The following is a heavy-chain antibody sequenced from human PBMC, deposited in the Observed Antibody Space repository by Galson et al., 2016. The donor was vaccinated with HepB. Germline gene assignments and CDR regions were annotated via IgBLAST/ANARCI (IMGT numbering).Heavy chain of an antibody. CDR1: GFTFSSYG. CDR2: IYHSGST. V-gene: IGHV4-4*02. Sequence: SLRLSCAASGFTFSSYGMHWVRQAPGKGLEWIGEIYHSGSTNYNPSLKSRLTISLDKSKNEFSLRLSSVAAADTAIYYCARNYFGLGSSTFYYGLDVWDQGTTVTVSS. J-gene: IGHJ6*02. CDR3: ARNYFGLGSSTFYYGLDV. D-gene: IGHD3-10*01.